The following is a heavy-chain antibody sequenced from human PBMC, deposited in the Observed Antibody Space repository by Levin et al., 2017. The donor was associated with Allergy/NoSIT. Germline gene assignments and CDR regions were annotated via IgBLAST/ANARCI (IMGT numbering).Heavy chain of an antibody. J-gene: IGHJ4*02. Sequence: SCGASGFTFSSYWMHWVRQAPGRGLVWVSRINSDGSSTTYADSVKGRVTISRDNAKNTLYLQMNSLRAEDTAVYYCAKGGSKVFDYWGQGTLVTVSS. CDR2: INSDGSST. CDR1: GFTFSSYW. CDR3: AKGGSKVFDY. V-gene: IGHV3-74*01. D-gene: IGHD3-16*01.